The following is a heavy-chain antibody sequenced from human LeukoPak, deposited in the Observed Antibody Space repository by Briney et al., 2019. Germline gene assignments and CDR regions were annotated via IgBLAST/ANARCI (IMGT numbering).Heavy chain of an antibody. CDR3: ARHAGSVSSGYNYYYGMDV. D-gene: IGHD3-22*01. Sequence: SETLSLTCTVSGGSISSYYWSWIRQPPGKGLEWIGYIYYSGSTNYNPSLKSRATISVDTSKNQFSLKLSSVTAADTAVYFCARHAGSVSSGYNYYYGMDVWGQGTTVTVSS. J-gene: IGHJ6*02. V-gene: IGHV4-59*08. CDR1: GGSISSYY. CDR2: IYYSGST.